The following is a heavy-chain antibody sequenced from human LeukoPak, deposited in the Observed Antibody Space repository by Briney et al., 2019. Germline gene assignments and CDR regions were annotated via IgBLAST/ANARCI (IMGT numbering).Heavy chain of an antibody. CDR3: AWSGYPYYYMDV. V-gene: IGHV1-69*13. J-gene: IGHJ6*03. CDR1: GGTFSSYA. D-gene: IGHD3-3*01. Sequence: SVKVSCKASGGTFSSYAISWVRQAPGQGLEWMGGIIPIFGTPNYAQKFQGRVTITADESTRTAYMELSSLRSEDTAVYYCAWSGYPYYYMDVWGKGTTVTVSS. CDR2: IIPIFGTP.